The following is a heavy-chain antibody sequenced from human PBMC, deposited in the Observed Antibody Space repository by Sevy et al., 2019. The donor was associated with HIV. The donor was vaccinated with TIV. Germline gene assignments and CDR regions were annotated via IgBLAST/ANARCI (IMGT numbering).Heavy chain of an antibody. J-gene: IGHJ4*02. D-gene: IGHD3-16*01. CDR1: GFTFSANW. CDR3: AHETFGRFES. Sequence: GESLKISCAASGFTFSANWMNWVRQAPGKGLEWVANIKADGSDKHYVDSVEGRFSISRDNAKNLLFLQMNSLRVEDTAVYYCAHETFGRFESWGQGTLVTVSS. CDR2: IKADGSDK. V-gene: IGHV3-7*01.